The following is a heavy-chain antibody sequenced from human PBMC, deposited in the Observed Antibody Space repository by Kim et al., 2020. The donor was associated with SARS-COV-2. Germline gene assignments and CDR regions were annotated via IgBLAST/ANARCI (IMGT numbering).Heavy chain of an antibody. D-gene: IGHD3-10*01. CDR1: GFTFSDYG. CDR2: ISWNNANK. V-gene: IGHV3-9*01. J-gene: IGHJ6*02. Sequence: GGSLRLSCAASGFTFSDYGMHWVRQVPGKGLEWVAGISWNNANKDYADSVKGRFTISRDNSKRSLFLQMNSLRIEDTALYFCVKALVREHYGRDGWGQGTMVTVSS. CDR3: VKALVREHYGRDG.